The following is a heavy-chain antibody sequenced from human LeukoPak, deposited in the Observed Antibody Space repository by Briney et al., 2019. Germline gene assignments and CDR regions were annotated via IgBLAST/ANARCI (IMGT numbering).Heavy chain of an antibody. V-gene: IGHV3-48*03. J-gene: IGHJ4*02. D-gene: IGHD4-17*01. Sequence: PGGSLRLSCAASGFTFSSYEMNWVRQAPGKGLGWVSYISSSGSTIYYADSVKGRFTISRDNAKNSLYLQMNSLRAEDTAVYYCARDPYYGDYVVGGQGTLVTVSA. CDR2: ISSSGSTI. CDR3: ARDPYYGDYVV. CDR1: GFTFSSYE.